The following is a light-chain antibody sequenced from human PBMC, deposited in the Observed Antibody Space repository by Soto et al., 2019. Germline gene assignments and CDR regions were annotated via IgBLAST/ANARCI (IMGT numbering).Light chain of an antibody. V-gene: IGLV4-69*01. CDR1: SGHSNYA. Sequence: QPVLTQSPSASASLGASVKLTCTLSSGHSNYAIAWHQQQPENGPRYLMKLNSDGSHSKGDGIPDRFSGSSSGAERYLAISSLQSEDEADYYCQTWGTGRVFGGGTKLTVL. CDR3: QTWGTGRV. J-gene: IGLJ3*02. CDR2: LNSDGSH.